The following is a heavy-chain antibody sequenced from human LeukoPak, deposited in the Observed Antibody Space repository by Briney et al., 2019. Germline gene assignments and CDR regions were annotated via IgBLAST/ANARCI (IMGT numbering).Heavy chain of an antibody. CDR1: GFSFSSYA. V-gene: IGHV3-23*01. Sequence: GGSLRLSCAASGFSFSSYAMSWVRQAPGKGLEWVSSISDSGGSTYYADFVKGRFTISRDNSKNTLYLQMNSLRAEDTATYYCAKDLSSSGFRIDYWGQGTLVTVSS. J-gene: IGHJ4*02. CDR3: AKDLSSSGFRIDY. CDR2: ISDSGGST. D-gene: IGHD6-19*01.